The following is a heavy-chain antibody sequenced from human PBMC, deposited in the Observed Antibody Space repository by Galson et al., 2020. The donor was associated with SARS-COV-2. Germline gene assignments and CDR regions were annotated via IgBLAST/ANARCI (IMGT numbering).Heavy chain of an antibody. CDR1: GGSISGFY. Sequence: SATLSLTCTVSGGSISGFYWSWIRQPPGKGLEWIGYIYYSGGTNYNPSLKSRVTISVDMSKNQFSLKLSSVTAADTAVYYCARGVNYYDGSGYYLNWYFDLWGRGTLVTVSS. CDR3: ARGVNYYDGSGYYLNWYFDL. CDR2: IYYSGGT. J-gene: IGHJ2*01. D-gene: IGHD3-22*01. V-gene: IGHV4-59*01.